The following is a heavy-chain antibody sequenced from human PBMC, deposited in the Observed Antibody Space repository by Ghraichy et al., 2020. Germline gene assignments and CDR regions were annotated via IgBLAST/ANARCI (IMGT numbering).Heavy chain of an antibody. D-gene: IGHD6-19*01. J-gene: IGHJ4*02. CDR2: IKQDGSEK. CDR1: GFTFSAYW. V-gene: IGHV3-7*01. Sequence: GGSLRLSCAGSGFTFSAYWMSWVRQVQGKGLEWVANIKQDGSEKYYVDSVKGRFTISRDNTKNSLSLQMNSLRAEDTAVYYCVSWGRDSSGWYNFGCWGQETLVTVSS. CDR3: VSWGRDSSGWYNFGC.